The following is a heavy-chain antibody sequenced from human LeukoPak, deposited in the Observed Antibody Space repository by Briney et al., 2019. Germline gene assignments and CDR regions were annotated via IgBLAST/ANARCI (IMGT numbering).Heavy chain of an antibody. D-gene: IGHD6-13*01. CDR3: ARDQTAAAGRGVFDY. CDR2: IIPIFGTA. CDR1: GGTFSSYA. J-gene: IGHJ4*02. Sequence: ASVKVSCKASGGTFSSYAISWVRQAPGQGLEWMGGIIPIFGTANYAQKFQGRVTITTDESTSTAYMELSSLRSEDTAVYYCARDQTAAAGRGVFDYWGQGTLVTVSS. V-gene: IGHV1-69*05.